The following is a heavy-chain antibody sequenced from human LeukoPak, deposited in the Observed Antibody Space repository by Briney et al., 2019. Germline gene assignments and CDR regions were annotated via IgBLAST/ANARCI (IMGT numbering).Heavy chain of an antibody. CDR2: IGTAGDT. CDR1: GFTFSSYD. Sequence: GGSLRLSCAASGFTFSSYDMHWVRQATGKGLEWVSAIGTAGDTYYPGSVKGRFTISRENAKNSLYLQMNSLRAEDTAVYYCAKDFGYSSSSRGAGVYWGQGTLVTVSS. CDR3: AKDFGYSSSSRGAGVY. J-gene: IGHJ4*02. D-gene: IGHD6-6*01. V-gene: IGHV3-13*01.